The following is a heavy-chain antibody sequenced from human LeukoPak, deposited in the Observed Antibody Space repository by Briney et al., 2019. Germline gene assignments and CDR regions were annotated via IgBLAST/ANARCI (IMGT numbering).Heavy chain of an antibody. CDR3: ARARGYSGYGDY. CDR2: INLSGST. J-gene: IGHJ4*02. CDR1: GGSFSGYY. D-gene: IGHD5-12*01. Sequence: PSETLSLTCAVYGGSFSGYYWSWIRQPPGKGQEWIGEINLSGSTNYNPSLQSRVTISVNTSKNQFSLKLTPVTGAETALYYCARARGYSGYGDYWGQGTLVTVSS. V-gene: IGHV4-34*01.